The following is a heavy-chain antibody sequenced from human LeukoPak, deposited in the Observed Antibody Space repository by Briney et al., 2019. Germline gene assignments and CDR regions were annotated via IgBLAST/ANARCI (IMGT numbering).Heavy chain of an antibody. CDR1: GGSISSGAYY. Sequence: SETLSLTCTVSGGSISSGAYYWSWIRQHPGKGLEWIGFFYYSGSTYYNPSLKSRLTISIDTSENQFSLKVSSVTAADTAVYYCARGSPGDAFDIWGQGTLITVSS. CDR3: ARGSPGDAFDI. CDR2: FYYSGST. V-gene: IGHV4-31*03. J-gene: IGHJ3*02.